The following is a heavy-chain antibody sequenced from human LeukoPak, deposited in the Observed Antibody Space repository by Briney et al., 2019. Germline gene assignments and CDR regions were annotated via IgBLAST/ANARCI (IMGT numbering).Heavy chain of an antibody. CDR3: ARASSGYQYHRSDAFDI. J-gene: IGHJ3*02. D-gene: IGHD3-22*01. Sequence: ASVKVSCKASGYTFTNYYMHWVRQAPGQGLEWMGIINPSGGSTSYAQKFQGRVTMTRDMSTSTVYMELSSLRSEDTAVYYCARASSGYQYHRSDAFDIWGQGTMVTVSS. CDR1: GYTFTNYY. CDR2: INPSGGST. V-gene: IGHV1-46*01.